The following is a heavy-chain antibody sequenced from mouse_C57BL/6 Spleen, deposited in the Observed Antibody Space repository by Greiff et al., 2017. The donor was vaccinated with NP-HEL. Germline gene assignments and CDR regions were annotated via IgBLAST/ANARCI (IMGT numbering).Heavy chain of an antibody. CDR1: GYSITSGYD. D-gene: IGHD2-4*01. J-gene: IGHJ3*01. CDR2: ISYSGST. Sequence: EVKLQESGPGMVKPSQSLSLTCTVTGYSITSGYDWHWIRHFPGNKLEWMGYISYSGSTNYNPSLKSRISITHDTSKNHFFLKLNSVTTEDTATYYCAREGNDYGGFAYWGQGTLVTVSA. V-gene: IGHV3-1*01. CDR3: AREGNDYGGFAY.